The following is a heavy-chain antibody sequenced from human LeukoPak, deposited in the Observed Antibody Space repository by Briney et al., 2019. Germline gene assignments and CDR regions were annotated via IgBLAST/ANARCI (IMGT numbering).Heavy chain of an antibody. CDR2: IIPILGIA. CDR1: GGTFSSYA. CDR3: ARAKFSSTSCYRD. Sequence: ASAKVSCKASGGTFSSYAISWVRQAPGQGLEWMGRIIPILGIANYAQKFQGRVTITADKSTGTAYMELSSLRSEDTAVYYCARAKFSSTSCYRDWGQGTLVTVSS. D-gene: IGHD2-2*02. J-gene: IGHJ4*02. V-gene: IGHV1-69*04.